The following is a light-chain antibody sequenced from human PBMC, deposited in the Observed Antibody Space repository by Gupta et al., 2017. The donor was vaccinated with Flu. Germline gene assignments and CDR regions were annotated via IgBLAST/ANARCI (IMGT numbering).Light chain of an antibody. V-gene: IGLV3-27*01. CDR1: VLAKKY. J-gene: IGLJ2*01. CDR2: KDS. Sequence: SYELTQPSSVSVSPGQTARITCSGDVLAKKYARWFQQKAGQAPVLVIYKDSERPSGIPERFSGSSSGTTVTLTIGGAQGEDEADYYCYSAADNNLVFGGGTKLTVL. CDR3: YSAADNNLV.